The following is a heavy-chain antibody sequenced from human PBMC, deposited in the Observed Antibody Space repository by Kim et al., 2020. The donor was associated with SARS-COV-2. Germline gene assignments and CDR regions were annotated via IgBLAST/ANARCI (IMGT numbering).Heavy chain of an antibody. CDR2: K. D-gene: IGHD6-13*01. J-gene: IGHJ4*02. Sequence: KYYAPSGKGRFTTSRDNSKNTLYLQMTGLRAEDTAVYYCASLSFSSSPFDYWGQGTLVTVSS. V-gene: IGHV3-30*03. CDR3: ASLSFSSSPFDY.